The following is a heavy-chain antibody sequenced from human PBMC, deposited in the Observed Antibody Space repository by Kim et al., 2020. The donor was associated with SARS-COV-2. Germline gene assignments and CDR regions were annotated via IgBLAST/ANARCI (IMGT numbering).Heavy chain of an antibody. V-gene: IGHV1-3*01. Sequence: ASVKVSCKASGYRFINYVMYWVRQAPGQRLEWMGWINAGNGNTKYSQKFQGRITISRDTSASTAYMELSSLRSEDTAVYYCARDSGSSWFEPFDYWGQGT. J-gene: IGHJ4*02. D-gene: IGHD6-13*01. CDR3: ARDSGSSWFEPFDY. CDR2: INAGNGNT. CDR1: GYRFINYV.